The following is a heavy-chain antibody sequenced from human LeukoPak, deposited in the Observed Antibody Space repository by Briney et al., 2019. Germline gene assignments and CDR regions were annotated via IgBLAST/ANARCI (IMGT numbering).Heavy chain of an antibody. V-gene: IGHV1-8*01. J-gene: IGHJ6*02. CDR1: GYTFTSYD. CDR2: MNPNSGNT. CDR3: ARVAVAGRLVDV. Sequence: GASVKVSCKASGYTFTSYDINWVRQATGQGLEWMGWMNPNSGNTGYAQKFQGRVTMTRDTSISTAYMELSSLRSEDTAVYYCARVAVAGRLVDVWGQGTTVTVSS. D-gene: IGHD6-19*01.